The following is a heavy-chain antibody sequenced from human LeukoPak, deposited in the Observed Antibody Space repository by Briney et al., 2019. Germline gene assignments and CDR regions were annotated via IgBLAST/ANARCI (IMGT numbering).Heavy chain of an antibody. Sequence: GGSLRLSCAASGFTFSSYAMHWVRQAPGKGLEWVAVISYDGSNKYYADSVKGRFTTSRDNSKNTLYLQMNSLRAEDTAVYYCARELVVPAAPYYYGMDVWGKGTTVTVSS. V-gene: IGHV3-30*04. J-gene: IGHJ6*04. CDR2: ISYDGSNK. D-gene: IGHD2-2*01. CDR1: GFTFSSYA. CDR3: ARELVVPAAPYYYGMDV.